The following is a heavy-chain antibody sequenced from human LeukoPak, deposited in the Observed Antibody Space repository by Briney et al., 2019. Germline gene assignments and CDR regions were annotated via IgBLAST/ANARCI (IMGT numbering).Heavy chain of an antibody. CDR1: GGSISNSSYY. CDR2: IYYSGNT. V-gene: IGHV4-39*01. J-gene: IGHJ3*02. CDR3: ARRLRWANQDAFDI. D-gene: IGHD4-23*01. Sequence: PSETLSLTCTVSGGSISNSSYYWRWIRQPPGKGLEWIGSIYYSGNTDYNPSLKSRVTISVDTSKKQFSLKLSSVTAADTALYYCARRLRWANQDAFDIWGQGTMVTVSS.